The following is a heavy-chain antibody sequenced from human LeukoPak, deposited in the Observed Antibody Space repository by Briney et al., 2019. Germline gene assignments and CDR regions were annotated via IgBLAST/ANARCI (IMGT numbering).Heavy chain of an antibody. CDR2: IWYDGSNK. J-gene: IGHJ4*02. CDR3: AADSSGYCRYFDY. Sequence: PGGSLRLSCAASGFTFSSYWMSWVRQAPGKGLEWVAVIWYDGSNKYYADSVKGRFTISRDNSKNTLYLQMNSLRAEDTAVYYCAADSSGYCRYFDYWGQGTLVTVSS. CDR1: GFTFSSYW. V-gene: IGHV3-33*08. D-gene: IGHD3-22*01.